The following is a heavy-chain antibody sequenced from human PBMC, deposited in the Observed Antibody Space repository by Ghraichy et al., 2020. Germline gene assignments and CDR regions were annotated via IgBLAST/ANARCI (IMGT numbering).Heavy chain of an antibody. V-gene: IGHV4-31*03. J-gene: IGHJ3*02. CDR1: GGSISSGGYY. Sequence: SETLSLTCTVSGGSISSGGYYWSWIRQHPGKGLEWIGYIYYSGSTYYNPSLKSRVTISVDTSKNQFSLKLSSVTAADTAVYYCARDLRGGYYFGAFDIWGQGTMVTVSS. CDR2: IYYSGST. CDR3: ARDLRGGYYFGAFDI. D-gene: IGHD3-22*01.